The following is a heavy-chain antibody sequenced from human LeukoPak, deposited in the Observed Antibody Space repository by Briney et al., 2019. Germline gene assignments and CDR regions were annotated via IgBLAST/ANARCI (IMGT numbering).Heavy chain of an antibody. Sequence: PSETLSLTCAVYGGSFSGYYWSWIRQPPGKGLEWIGYVHYSGSTNYGPSLKSRVTISLDTSKNQFSLNLSSVTAADTAVYYCARGGASSRYLNSWGQGTLVTVSS. CDR2: VHYSGST. J-gene: IGHJ4*02. CDR3: ARGGASSRYLNS. V-gene: IGHV4-59*01. CDR1: GGSFSGYY. D-gene: IGHD2-15*01.